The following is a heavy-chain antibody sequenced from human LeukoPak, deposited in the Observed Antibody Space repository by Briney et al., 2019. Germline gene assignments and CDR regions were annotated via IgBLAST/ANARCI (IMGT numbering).Heavy chain of an antibody. V-gene: IGHV3-23*01. CDR2: INHNGAST. Sequence: GGSLRLSCAASGFTFTTFAMSWVRHTPGKGPQWVSAINHNGASTYYADSVRGRFTISRDNSRNTLYLQLNSLRVEDTAVYYCVKRAYCGGDCYPDYWGQGTLVTVSS. D-gene: IGHD2-21*02. J-gene: IGHJ4*02. CDR1: GFTFTTFA. CDR3: VKRAYCGGDCYPDY.